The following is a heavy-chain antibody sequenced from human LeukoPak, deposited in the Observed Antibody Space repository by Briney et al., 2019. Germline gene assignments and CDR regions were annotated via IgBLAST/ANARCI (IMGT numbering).Heavy chain of an antibody. CDR3: ASSHDSSGND. D-gene: IGHD3-22*01. J-gene: IGHJ4*02. CDR1: GISFSSYW. CDR2: IKYDGTHK. Sequence: GGSLRLSCVASGISFSSYWMAWVRQAPGKGLEWVANIKYDGTHKFYADSVKGRFTISRDNAKNSLFLEMNSLTADDTAAYFCASSHDSSGNDWGQGTQVTVSS. V-gene: IGHV3-7*01.